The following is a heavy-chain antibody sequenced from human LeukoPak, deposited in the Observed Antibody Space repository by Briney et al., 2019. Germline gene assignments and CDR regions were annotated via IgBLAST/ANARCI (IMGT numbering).Heavy chain of an antibody. D-gene: IGHD3-10*01. CDR1: GFTVNSNY. V-gene: IGHV3-74*01. J-gene: IGHJ4*02. CDR2: TNGDDSST. CDR3: ARAYISGGYSDLGY. Sequence: GGSLRLSCAASGFTVNSNYMSWVRQTPGKGLVWVSRTNGDDSSTSYADSVKGRFTISRDNAKNTLYLQMNSLRVEDTAVYYCARAYISGGYSDLGYWGQGTLVTVSS.